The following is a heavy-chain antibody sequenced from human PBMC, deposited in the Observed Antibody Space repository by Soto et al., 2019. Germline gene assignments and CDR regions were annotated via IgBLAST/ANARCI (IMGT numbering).Heavy chain of an antibody. CDR2: VYYTGNT. D-gene: IGHD4-4*01. CDR1: GGSISGYY. J-gene: IGHJ2*01. CDR3: ARLVTITSRGFFYGYIDL. V-gene: IGHV4-59*08. Sequence: QVQLQESGPGLVMPSETLSLTCTISGGSISGYYWSWIRQPPGGGLEWIGYVYYTGNTDYNPSLNRGVTICVDTSMDQFSLARTSVTASDTDVFYCARLVTITSRGFFYGYIDLLGRGTLVTVSS.